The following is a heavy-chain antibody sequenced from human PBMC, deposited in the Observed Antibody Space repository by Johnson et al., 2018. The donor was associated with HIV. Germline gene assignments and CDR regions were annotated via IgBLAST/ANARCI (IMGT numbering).Heavy chain of an antibody. CDR3: AFPTGATTAFDI. V-gene: IGHV3-74*01. CDR1: GFTFSSYW. Sequence: EQLVESGGGLVQPGGSLRLSCAASGFTFSSYWMHWVRQAPGKGLVWVSRINSDGSSTSYADSVKGRFTISRDNAKNTLYLQMNSLRAEDTAVYYCAFPTGATTAFDIWCQGTMGTVSS. J-gene: IGHJ3*02. CDR2: INSDGSST. D-gene: IGHD5-24*01.